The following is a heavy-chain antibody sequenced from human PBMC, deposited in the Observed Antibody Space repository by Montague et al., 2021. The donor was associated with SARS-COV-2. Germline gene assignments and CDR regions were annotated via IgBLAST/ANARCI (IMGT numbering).Heavy chain of an antibody. CDR3: VRYSGWFYFDF. CDR2: TYYQSKWYS. Sequence: CAISGDSVSSNRVSWRWLRQSPPRDLECVGRTYYQSKWYSDYAPSVRGRLTVNPDASKNEFSLELNYVTPEDTAVYYCVRYSGWFYFDFWGQGTLVTVSS. V-gene: IGHV6-1*01. CDR1: GDSVSSNRVS. D-gene: IGHD6-19*01. J-gene: IGHJ4*02.